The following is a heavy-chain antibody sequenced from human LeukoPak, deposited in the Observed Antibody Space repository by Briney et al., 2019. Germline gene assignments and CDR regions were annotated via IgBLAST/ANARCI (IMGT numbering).Heavy chain of an antibody. CDR3: ARENYYDSTGYLY. D-gene: IGHD3-22*01. Sequence: SETLSLTCAVYGGSFSGYYWSWIRQPPGKGLEWIGEINHIGSTNYNPSLKSRVTISVDTSKNQFSLRLTSVTAADTAVYYCARENYYDSTGYLYWGQGTLVSVSS. V-gene: IGHV4-34*01. CDR1: GGSFSGYY. J-gene: IGHJ4*02. CDR2: INHIGST.